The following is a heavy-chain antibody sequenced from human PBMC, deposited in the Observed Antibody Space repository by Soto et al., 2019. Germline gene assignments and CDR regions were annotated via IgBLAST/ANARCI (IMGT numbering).Heavy chain of an antibody. CDR3: ARVDSDYYYYGMDV. Sequence: GASVKVSCKASGYTFNIYDINWVRQATGQGLEWMGWMNPNSGNTGYAQMFQGRVTMTRNTSVSTAYMELSSLRSEDTAVYYCARVDSDYYYYGMDVWGQGTTVTVSS. D-gene: IGHD4-4*01. V-gene: IGHV1-8*01. CDR1: GYTFNIYD. CDR2: MNPNSGNT. J-gene: IGHJ6*02.